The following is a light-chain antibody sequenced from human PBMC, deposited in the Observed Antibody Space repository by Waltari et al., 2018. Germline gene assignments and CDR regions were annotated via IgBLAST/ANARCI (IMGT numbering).Light chain of an antibody. CDR1: QRLLHSNGDNY. CDR3: MQALQTPWT. Sequence: DIVMTQSPLSLPVTPGESASISCRSSQRLLHSNGDNYLDWYLQKPGQSPQLLIYLSFNRASGVPDRFSGSGSGTDFTLKISRVEAEDVGVYYCMQALQTPWTFGQGTKVEIK. J-gene: IGKJ1*01. V-gene: IGKV2-28*01. CDR2: LSF.